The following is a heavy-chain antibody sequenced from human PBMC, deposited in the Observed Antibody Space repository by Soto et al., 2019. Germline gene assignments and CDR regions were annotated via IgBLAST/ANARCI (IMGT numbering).Heavy chain of an antibody. CDR2: ISAGGATT. D-gene: IGHD6-19*01. CDR1: GFTFSNYA. V-gene: IGHV3-23*01. CDR3: AKDRGGTGWPFDH. Sequence: PGGSLRLSCAASGFTFSNYAMSWVRQAPGKGLEWVSSISAGGATTYYADSVKGRVTMSRDNSKNTLSLQMISLRVEDSAVYYCAKDRGGTGWPFDHWGQGTLVTVSS. J-gene: IGHJ4*02.